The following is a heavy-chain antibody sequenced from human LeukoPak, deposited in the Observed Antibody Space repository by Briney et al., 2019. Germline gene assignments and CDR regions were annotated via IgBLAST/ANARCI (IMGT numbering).Heavy chain of an antibody. Sequence: PGGSLRLSCAASGFTFGSYSMNWVRQAPGKGLEWVSSISSSSSYRYYADSVKGRFTISRDNAKNSLYLQMNSLRAEDTAVYYCARAGDSYGYGESLDYWGQGTLVTVSS. J-gene: IGHJ4*02. D-gene: IGHD5-18*01. V-gene: IGHV3-21*04. CDR2: ISSSSSYR. CDR1: GFTFGSYS. CDR3: ARAGDSYGYGESLDY.